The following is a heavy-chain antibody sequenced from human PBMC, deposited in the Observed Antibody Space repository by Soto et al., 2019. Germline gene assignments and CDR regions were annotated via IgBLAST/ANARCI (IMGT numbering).Heavy chain of an antibody. CDR1: GGTIRDYH. Sequence: QVQLQESGPGLVKPSETLSLTCTVSGGTIRDYHWTWIRQPPGKGLEWIGYIYSSGSTNYNPSLKSRVTISVDTSKNQFSLKLRSVTAADTAVYYCARVRGGYSYGLFDYWGQGTLVTVSS. J-gene: IGHJ4*02. V-gene: IGHV4-59*01. CDR2: IYSSGST. CDR3: ARVRGGYSYGLFDY. D-gene: IGHD5-18*01.